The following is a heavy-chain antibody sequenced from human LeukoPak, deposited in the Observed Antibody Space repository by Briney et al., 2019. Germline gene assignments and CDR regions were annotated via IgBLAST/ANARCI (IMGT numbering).Heavy chain of an antibody. V-gene: IGHV3-11*01. D-gene: IGHD3-10*01. CDR1: GFIFSDYY. Sequence: GGSLRLSCAASGFIFSDYYMSWIRQAPGKGPEWVSYISSRGITIDYADSVKGRFTTSRDNARNSLYLQMNSLRDEDTAVYYCAKDLEYYGSGSDAFDIRGQGTMVTVSS. CDR3: AKDLEYYGSGSDAFDI. J-gene: IGHJ3*02. CDR2: ISSRGITI.